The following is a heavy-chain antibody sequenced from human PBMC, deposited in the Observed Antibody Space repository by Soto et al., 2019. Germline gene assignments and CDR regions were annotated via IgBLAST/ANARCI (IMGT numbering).Heavy chain of an antibody. Sequence: QVQLQESGPGLVKPSQTLSLTCTVSGGSISSGGYYWSWIRQHPGKGLEWIGYIYYSGSTYYNPSLKSRVTISVDTSKNQFSLKLSSVTAADTAVYYCARGGNWGYYYYGMDVWGQGTTVTVSS. J-gene: IGHJ6*02. D-gene: IGHD7-27*01. CDR2: IYYSGST. CDR3: ARGGNWGYYYYGMDV. CDR1: GGSISSGGYY. V-gene: IGHV4-31*03.